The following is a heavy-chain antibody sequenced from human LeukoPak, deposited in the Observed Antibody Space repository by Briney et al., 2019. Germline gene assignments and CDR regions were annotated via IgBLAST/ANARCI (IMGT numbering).Heavy chain of an antibody. D-gene: IGHD3-10*01. V-gene: IGHV1-69*13. Sequence: LVKVSCKASGGTFSSYAISWVRQAPGQGLEWMGGIIPIFGTANYAQTFQGRVTITADESTSTAYMELSSLRSEDTAVYYCAVDGSGSYYHFDYWGQGTLVTVSS. CDR3: AVDGSGSYYHFDY. J-gene: IGHJ4*02. CDR2: IIPIFGTA. CDR1: GGTFSSYA.